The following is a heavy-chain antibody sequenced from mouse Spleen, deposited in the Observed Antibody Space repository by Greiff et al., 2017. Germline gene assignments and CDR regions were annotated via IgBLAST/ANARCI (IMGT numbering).Heavy chain of an antibody. CDR3: ARDLYGNYFDY. CDR1: GYSITSCYY. D-gene: IGHD2-10*02. V-gene: IGHV3-6*01. Sequence: EVKLQESGPGLVKPSQSLSLTCSVTGYSITSCYYWYWIRQFPGNKLEWMGYISYDGSNNYNPSLKNRISITRDTSKNQFFLKLNSVTTEDTATYYCARDLYGNYFDYWGQGTTLTVSS. J-gene: IGHJ2*01. CDR2: ISYDGSN.